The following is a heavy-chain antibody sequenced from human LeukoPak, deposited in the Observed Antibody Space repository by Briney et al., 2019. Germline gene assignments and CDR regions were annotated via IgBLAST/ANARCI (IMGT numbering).Heavy chain of an antibody. CDR1: GFTFSSYA. D-gene: IGHD5-24*01. CDR3: ARDCLDGYFDY. V-gene: IGHV3-30-3*01. Sequence: GGSLRLSCAASGFTFSSYAMHWVRQAPDKGLEWVAVISYDGSNKYYADSVKGRFTISRDNSKNTLYLQMNSLRAEDTAVYYCARDCLDGYFDYWGQGTLVTVSS. CDR2: ISYDGSNK. J-gene: IGHJ4*02.